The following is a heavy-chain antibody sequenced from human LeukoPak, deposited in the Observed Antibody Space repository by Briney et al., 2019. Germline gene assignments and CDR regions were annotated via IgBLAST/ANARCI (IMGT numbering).Heavy chain of an antibody. CDR3: ARDFGGTDYFDY. J-gene: IGHJ4*02. D-gene: IGHD3-10*01. CDR1: GGSVSSYY. Sequence: PSETLSLTCTVSGGSVSSYYWGWIRQPPGKGLEWIGSIYYSGSTYYNPSLKSRVTISVDTSKNQFSLKLSSVTAADTAVYYCARDFGGTDYFDYWGQGTLVTVSS. V-gene: IGHV4-39*07. CDR2: IYYSGST.